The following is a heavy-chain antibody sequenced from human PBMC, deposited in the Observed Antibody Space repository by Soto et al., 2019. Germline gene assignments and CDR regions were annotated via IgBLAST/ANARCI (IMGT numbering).Heavy chain of an antibody. CDR2: ISGSGGGT. Sequence: EVLLLESGGGLVQPGGSLRLSCAASGFTFSNYAMSWVRQAPGKGLEWVSGISGSGGGTDYADSVKGRFTNSRDNSKNTLYLQMNSLRAEDTAVYYCAKVGTYDFWSGYDSAFDIWGQGTMVTVSS. J-gene: IGHJ3*02. CDR3: AKVGTYDFWSGYDSAFDI. CDR1: GFTFSNYA. D-gene: IGHD3-3*01. V-gene: IGHV3-23*01.